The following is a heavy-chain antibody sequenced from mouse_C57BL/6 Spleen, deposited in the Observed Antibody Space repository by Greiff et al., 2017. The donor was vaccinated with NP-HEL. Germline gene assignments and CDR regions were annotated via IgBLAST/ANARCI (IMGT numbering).Heavy chain of an antibody. D-gene: IGHD3-3*01. CDR1: GFSLTSYG. CDR2: IWGDGST. CDR3: AKGRGGTLDY. Sequence: QVQLKESGPGLVAPSQSLSITCTVSGFSLTSYGVSWVRQPPGKGLEWLGVIWGDGSTNYHSALISRLSISKDNSKSQVFLKLNRLQTDDTATYYCAKGRGGTLDYWGQGTTLTVSS. V-gene: IGHV2-3*01. J-gene: IGHJ2*01.